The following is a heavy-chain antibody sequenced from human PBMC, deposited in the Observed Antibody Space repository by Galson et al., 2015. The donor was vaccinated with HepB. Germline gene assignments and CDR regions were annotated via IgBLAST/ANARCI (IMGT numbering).Heavy chain of an antibody. V-gene: IGHV3-23*02. J-gene: IGHJ4*02. CDR2: ITPRGDAT. CDR1: GFSFSTTD. D-gene: IGHD3-10*01. CDR3: VKNSEIYSP. Sequence: SLRLSCAASGFSFSTTDMSWVRQAPGRGLEWVLTITPRGDATYYGDPVRGRFTISRDNSRNTLYLQMTSLTAEDTALYSCVKNSEIYSPWGQGTLVTVSS.